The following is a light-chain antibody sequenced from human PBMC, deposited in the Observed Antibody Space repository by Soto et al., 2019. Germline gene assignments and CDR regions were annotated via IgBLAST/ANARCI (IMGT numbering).Light chain of an antibody. V-gene: IGKV3-20*01. J-gene: IGKJ1*01. Sequence: EIVLTQSPGTLSLSPGERATLSCRASQSVSRSDLAWYQQKLGQAPRLLMYGASSRATGIPDRFSGSGSGTDFTLTISRLEPEDFAVYYCQQYGSSPQTFGQGTKVEIK. CDR2: GAS. CDR3: QQYGSSPQT. CDR1: QSVSRSD.